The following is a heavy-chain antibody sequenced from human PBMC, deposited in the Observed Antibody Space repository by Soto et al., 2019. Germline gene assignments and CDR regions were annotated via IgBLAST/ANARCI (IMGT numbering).Heavy chain of an antibody. CDR3: ATTYGSGSYSHAFDI. Sequence: EVQLVESGGGLVQPGGSLRLSCAASGFTVSSNYMSWVRQAPGKGLEWVSVIYSGGSTYYADSVKGRFTISRDNSKNTLYLQMNSLRAEDKAVYYCATTYGSGSYSHAFDIWGQGTMVTVSS. D-gene: IGHD3-10*01. CDR1: GFTVSSNY. J-gene: IGHJ3*02. CDR2: IYSGGST. V-gene: IGHV3-66*01.